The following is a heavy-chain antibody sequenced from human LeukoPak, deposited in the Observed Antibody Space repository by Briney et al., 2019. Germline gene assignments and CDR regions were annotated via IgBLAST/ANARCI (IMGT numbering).Heavy chain of an antibody. CDR1: GFTFSSYA. D-gene: IGHD1-26*01. CDR3: AKFGFIRWELLPDY. J-gene: IGHJ4*02. CDR2: ISGSGGST. Sequence: PGGSLRLSCAASGFTFSSYAMSWVRQAPGKGLEWVSAISGSGGSTYYADSVKGRFTISRDNSKNTLYLQMNSLRAEDTAVYYCAKFGFIRWELLPDYWGQGTLVTVSS. V-gene: IGHV3-23*01.